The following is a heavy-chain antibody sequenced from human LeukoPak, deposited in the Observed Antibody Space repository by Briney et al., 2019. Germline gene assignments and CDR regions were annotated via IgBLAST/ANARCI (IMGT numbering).Heavy chain of an antibody. CDR2: IRYDGSKE. V-gene: IGHV3-33*01. J-gene: IGHJ4*02. Sequence: PGRSLRLSCAASGFTFSSYGMHWVRQAPGKGLEWVAVIRYDGSKEYLADSVKGRFTISRDNSKNTVYLQMNSLKTEDTAVYYCARVIGWSLFDCWGQGTLVTVSS. D-gene: IGHD2-15*01. CDR3: ARVIGWSLFDC. CDR1: GFTFSSYG.